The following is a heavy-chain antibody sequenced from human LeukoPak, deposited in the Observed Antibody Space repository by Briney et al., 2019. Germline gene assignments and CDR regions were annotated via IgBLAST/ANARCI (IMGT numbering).Heavy chain of an antibody. CDR2: IYYSGSS. J-gene: IGHJ4*02. V-gene: IGHV4-31*03. Sequence: SETLSLTCTVSGGSISSGVSYWSWIRQHPGRGLEWIAYIYYSGSSSYNPSLQSRVSISVDTYKNQLTLKLSSVTAADTAGYYWAREISNFDLWGQGTQVTVSS. CDR1: GGSISSGVSY. CDR3: AREISNFDL. D-gene: IGHD2-15*01.